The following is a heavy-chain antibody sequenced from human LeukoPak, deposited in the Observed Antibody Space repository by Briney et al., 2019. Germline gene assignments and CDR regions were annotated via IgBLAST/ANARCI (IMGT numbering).Heavy chain of an antibody. CDR1: GYTLTELS. J-gene: IGHJ4*02. Sequence: ASVKVSCKVSGYTLTELSMHWVRQAPGKGLEWMGGFDPEDGETIYAQKLQGRVTMTEDTSTNTAYRELSSLRSEDAAVYYFATWAPTSSGYFDYWGQGTLVTVSS. V-gene: IGHV1-24*01. CDR2: FDPEDGET. CDR3: ATWAPTSSGYFDY. D-gene: IGHD3-10*01.